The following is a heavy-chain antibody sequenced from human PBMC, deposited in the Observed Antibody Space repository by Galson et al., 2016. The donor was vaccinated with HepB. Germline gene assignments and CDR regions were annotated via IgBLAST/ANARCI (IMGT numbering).Heavy chain of an antibody. Sequence: SETLSLTCAVSGGSISSSHWWSWVRQSPGKGLLWIGEVSQSGSPNYNPSLKSRVSMSVDKPKNQFSLRLSSVTAADTAVYYCARTHTDTHYYGMDVWGQGTTVTVSS. CDR3: ARTHTDTHYYGMDV. J-gene: IGHJ6*02. V-gene: IGHV4-4*02. CDR2: VSQSGSP. CDR1: GGSISSSHW. D-gene: IGHD5-18*01.